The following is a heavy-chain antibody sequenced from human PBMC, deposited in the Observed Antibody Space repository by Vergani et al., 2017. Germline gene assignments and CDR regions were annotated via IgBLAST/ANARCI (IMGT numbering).Heavy chain of an antibody. CDR1: GGTFSSYA. CDR3: ASQWGRGYYWAAFDI. CDR2: IIPIFGTA. J-gene: IGHJ3*02. Sequence: QVQLVQSGAEVKKPGSSVKVSYKASGGTFSSYAISWVRQAPGQGLEWMGGIIPIFGTATYAQKFKGRVTITADESTSTAYMELSSLRSEDTAVYYCASQWGRGYYWAAFDIWGKGTMVTVSS. D-gene: IGHD3-22*01. V-gene: IGHV1-69*01.